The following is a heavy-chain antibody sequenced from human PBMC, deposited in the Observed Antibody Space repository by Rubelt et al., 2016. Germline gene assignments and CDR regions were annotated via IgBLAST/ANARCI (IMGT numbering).Heavy chain of an antibody. Sequence: YSRGSTYYNPSLKSRVTISVDTSKNQFSLKLSSVTAADTAVYYCARAQINYDFWSGTTTPYYYYGMDVWGQGTTVTVSS. D-gene: IGHD3-3*01. CDR2: YSRGST. J-gene: IGHJ6*02. CDR3: ARAQINYDFWSGTTTPYYYYGMDV. V-gene: IGHV4-39*07.